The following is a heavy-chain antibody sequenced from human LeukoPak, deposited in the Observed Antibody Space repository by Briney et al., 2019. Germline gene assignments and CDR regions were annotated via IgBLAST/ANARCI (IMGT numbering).Heavy chain of an antibody. CDR1: GGSISSYY. Sequence: KPSETLSLTCTVSGGSISSYYWSWIRQPPGKGLEWIGYIYYSGSTNYNPSLKSRVTISVDTSKNQFSLKLSSVTAADTAVYYCARENSSGWTDYGMDVWGQGTTVTVSS. J-gene: IGHJ6*02. CDR3: ARENSSGWTDYGMDV. CDR2: IYYSGST. D-gene: IGHD6-19*01. V-gene: IGHV4-59*01.